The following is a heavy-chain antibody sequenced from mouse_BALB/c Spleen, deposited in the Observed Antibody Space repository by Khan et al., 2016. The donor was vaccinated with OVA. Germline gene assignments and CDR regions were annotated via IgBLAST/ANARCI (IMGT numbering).Heavy chain of an antibody. Sequence: VQLKQSGAEVVKPGASVKMSCEASGYTFTSYGMPWVKQKPGLGLEWVGNIYPFNDDTKYPEKFKGQATMTSDNSSSTAYMELSSLTSEDSEFYYDSPVGTYDVSFAYWGQGTLVTVSA. CDR1: GYTFTSYG. J-gene: IGHJ3*01. D-gene: IGHD2-12*01. CDR3: SPVGTYDVSFAY. V-gene: IGHV1S136*01. CDR2: IYPFNDDT.